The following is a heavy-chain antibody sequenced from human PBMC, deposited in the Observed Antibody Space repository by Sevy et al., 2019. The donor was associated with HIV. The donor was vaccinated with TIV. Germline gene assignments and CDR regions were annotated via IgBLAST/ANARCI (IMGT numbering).Heavy chain of an antibody. CDR3: AKGLRGTTTNNWFDP. Sequence: GGFLRLSCAASGFPFSSYAMSWVRQAPGKGLEWVSTISGSGGSAYYADSVKGRFTISRDNSKNTLFLQMHSLRAEDTAVYYCAKGLRGTTTNNWFDPWGQGTLVTVSS. J-gene: IGHJ5*02. V-gene: IGHV3-23*01. D-gene: IGHD4-17*01. CDR1: GFPFSSYA. CDR2: ISGSGGSA.